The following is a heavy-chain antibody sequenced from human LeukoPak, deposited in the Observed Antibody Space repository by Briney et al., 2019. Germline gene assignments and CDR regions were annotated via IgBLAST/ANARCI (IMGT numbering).Heavy chain of an antibody. J-gene: IGHJ4*02. CDR2: ISSSSSYI. Sequence: PGGSLRLSCAASGFTVSSNYMSWVRQAPGKGLEGVSSISSSSSYIYYADSVKGRFTISRDNAKNSLYLQMNSLRAEDTAVYYCARDVAARPFLLYGRRGIDYWGQGTLVTVSS. CDR3: ARDVAARPFLLYGRRGIDY. CDR1: GFTVSSNY. V-gene: IGHV3-21*01. D-gene: IGHD6-6*01.